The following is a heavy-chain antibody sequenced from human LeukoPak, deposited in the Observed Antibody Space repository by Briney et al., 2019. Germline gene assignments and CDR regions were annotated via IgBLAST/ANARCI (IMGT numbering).Heavy chain of an antibody. CDR2: IYYSGSS. D-gene: IGHD3-9*01. CDR1: GGSLSSSSYY. J-gene: IGHJ6*03. CDR3: ARLRYPYYMDV. Sequence: PSETLSLTCTFSGGSLSSSSYYWGWMRQPPGKGLEWIGSIYYSGSSYYNPSLRSRVTISVDTSKIQFSLKLSSVTAADTAVYYCARLRYPYYMDVWGKGTTVTVSS. V-gene: IGHV4-39*01.